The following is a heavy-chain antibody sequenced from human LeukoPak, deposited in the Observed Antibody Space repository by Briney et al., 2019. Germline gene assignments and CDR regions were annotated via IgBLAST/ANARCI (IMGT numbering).Heavy chain of an antibody. D-gene: IGHD5-18*01. Sequence: SVKVSCKASGGTFSSYAISWVRQAPAQGLEWMGMIIPIFGTPNYAQRFQGRVKITADELTITAYMELTSLRSEDTAVYFCARPRGYSYGYDAFDIWGQGTMVTVSS. V-gene: IGHV1-69*13. CDR3: ARPRGYSYGYDAFDI. CDR2: IIPIFGTP. J-gene: IGHJ3*02. CDR1: GGTFSSYA.